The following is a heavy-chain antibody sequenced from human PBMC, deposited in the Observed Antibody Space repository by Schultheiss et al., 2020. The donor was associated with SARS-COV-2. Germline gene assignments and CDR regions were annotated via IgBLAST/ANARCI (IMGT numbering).Heavy chain of an antibody. CDR1: GFTFSDYY. V-gene: IGHV3-11*04. CDR3: ARGSSSWYWFDP. J-gene: IGHJ5*02. Sequence: GGSLRLSCAASGFTFSDYYMSWIRQAPGKGLEWVSYISSSGSTIYYADSVKGRVTISRDNAKNSLYLQLNSLRAEDTAVYYCARGSSSWYWFDPWGQGTLVTVSS. CDR2: ISSSGSTI. D-gene: IGHD6-13*01.